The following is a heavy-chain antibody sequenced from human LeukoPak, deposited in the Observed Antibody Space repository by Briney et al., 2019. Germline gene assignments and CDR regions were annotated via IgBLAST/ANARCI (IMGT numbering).Heavy chain of an antibody. CDR1: GGSFSGYY. CDR3: ARDIVSGSFMDV. D-gene: IGHD3-16*02. J-gene: IGHJ6*03. Sequence: SETLSLTCAVYGGSFSGYYWSWIRQPPGKGLEWIGSIYYSGSTFHTASLKSRVTISVDTSKNQFSLKLTSVTAADTAVYYCARDIVSGSFMDVWGNGTTVTVSS. V-gene: IGHV4-34*01. CDR2: IYYSGST.